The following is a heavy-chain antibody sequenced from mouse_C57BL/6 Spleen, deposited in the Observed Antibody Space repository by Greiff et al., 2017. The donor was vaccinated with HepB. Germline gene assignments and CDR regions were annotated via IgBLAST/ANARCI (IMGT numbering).Heavy chain of an antibody. D-gene: IGHD2-3*01. CDR3: ARHRIYDGYYPYAMDY. V-gene: IGHV1-19*01. J-gene: IGHJ4*01. CDR2: INPYNGGT. CDR1: GYTFTDYY. Sequence: EVQLQQSGPVLVKPGASVKMSCKASGYTFTDYYMNWVKQSHGKSLEWIGVINPYNGGTSYNQKFKGKATLTVDTSSSTAYMELNSLTSEDSAVYYCARHRIYDGYYPYAMDYWGQGTSVTVSS.